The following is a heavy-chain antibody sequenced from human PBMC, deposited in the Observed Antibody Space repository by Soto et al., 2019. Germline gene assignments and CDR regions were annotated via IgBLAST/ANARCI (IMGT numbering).Heavy chain of an antibody. J-gene: IGHJ4*02. CDR2: VNPNSGNT. CDR1: GYIFTNYD. Sequence: ASVKVSCKASGYIFTNYDINWVRQAPGQGLEWMGWVNPNSGNTGFAQKFQGRLTMTRDISISTVSLELSSLRSDDTAVYYCARGLHDFETIAFDSWGQGTLVTVSS. D-gene: IGHD2-21*01. V-gene: IGHV1-8*01. CDR3: ARGLHDFETIAFDS.